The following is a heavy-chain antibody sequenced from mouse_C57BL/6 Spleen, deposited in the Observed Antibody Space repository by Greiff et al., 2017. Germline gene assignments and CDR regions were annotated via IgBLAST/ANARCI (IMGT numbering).Heavy chain of an antibody. V-gene: IGHV2-2*01. CDR1: GFSLTSYG. D-gene: IGHD2-3*01. CDR2: IWSGGST. CDR3: ARKGWLLPFYYAMDY. J-gene: IGHJ4*01. Sequence: VQLQQSGPGLVQPSQSLSITCTVSGFSLTSYGVHWVRQSPGKGLEWLGVIWSGGSTDYNAAFISRLSISKDKSKSQCFFKMNSLQAYDTTIYDCARKGWLLPFYYAMDYWGQGTSVTVSS.